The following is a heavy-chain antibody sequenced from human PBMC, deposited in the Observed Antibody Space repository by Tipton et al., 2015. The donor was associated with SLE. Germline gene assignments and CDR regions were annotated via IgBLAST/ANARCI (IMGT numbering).Heavy chain of an antibody. CDR2: ISTSSTTI. CDR1: GFTFRSYH. CDR3: AGQASWSDAFEI. Sequence: VQLVQSGGGFVQPGGSLRLSCAASGFTFRSYHMNWVRQAPGKGLEWVSYISTSSTTIFNADSVKGRFTISRDNARNSLYLQMNSLRAEDTAVYYCAGQASWSDAFEIWGQGTMVTVSS. D-gene: IGHD6-13*01. V-gene: IGHV3-48*03. J-gene: IGHJ3*02.